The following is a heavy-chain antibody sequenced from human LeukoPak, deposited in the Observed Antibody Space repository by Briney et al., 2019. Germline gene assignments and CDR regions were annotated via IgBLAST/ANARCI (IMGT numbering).Heavy chain of an antibody. Sequence: EASVKVSCKASGFTITGAYMHWVRQAPRQGLEWMGWINPNSGGTNYAQKFQGRVTMTRDTSISTAYMELSRLRSDDTAVYYCARDLRGNYYGSGSAAHWGQGTLVTVSS. CDR1: GFTITGAY. CDR2: INPNSGGT. V-gene: IGHV1-2*02. CDR3: ARDLRGNYYGSGSAAH. J-gene: IGHJ4*02. D-gene: IGHD3-10*01.